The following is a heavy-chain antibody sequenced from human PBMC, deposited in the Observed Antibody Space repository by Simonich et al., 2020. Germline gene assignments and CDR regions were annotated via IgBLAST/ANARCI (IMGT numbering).Heavy chain of an antibody. J-gene: IGHJ4*02. CDR1: GFTFSSYW. Sequence: EVQLVESGGGLVQPGGSLRLSCAASGFTFSSYWMHWVRQAPGKGRWWASRMNSDGSITSYADAVKGRFTISRDNAKNTLYLQMNRLRAEDTAVYYCARNRLDYWGQGTLVTVSS. V-gene: IGHV3-74*01. CDR3: ARNRLDY. CDR2: MNSDGSIT.